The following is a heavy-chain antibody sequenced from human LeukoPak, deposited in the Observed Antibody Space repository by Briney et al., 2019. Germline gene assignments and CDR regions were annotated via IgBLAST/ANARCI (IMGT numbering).Heavy chain of an antibody. CDR2: MNPNSGNT. J-gene: IGHJ4*02. V-gene: IGHV1-8*01. D-gene: IGHD6-19*01. CDR3: ATAVAGSDYYFDY. Sequence: EASVKVSCKASGYTFTSYDINWVRQATGQGLEWMGWMNPNSGNTGYAQKFQGRVIMTRNTSISTAYMELSSLRSEDTAVYYCATAVAGSDYYFDYWGQGTLVTVSS. CDR1: GYTFTSYD.